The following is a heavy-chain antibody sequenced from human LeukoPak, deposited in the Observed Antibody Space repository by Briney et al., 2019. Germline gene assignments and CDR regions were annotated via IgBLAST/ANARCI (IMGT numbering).Heavy chain of an antibody. D-gene: IGHD2-2*01. V-gene: IGHV1-18*01. J-gene: IGHJ6*02. CDR2: ISAYNGDT. CDR3: ASVYQHGMDV. Sequence: ASVKVSCKASGYTFTSSGISWVRQAPGQGLEWMGWISAYNGDTNYAQNLQGRATMTTDTSTSTAYMELRSLRSDDTAVYYCASVYQHGMDVWGQGTTVTVSS. CDR1: GYTFTSSG.